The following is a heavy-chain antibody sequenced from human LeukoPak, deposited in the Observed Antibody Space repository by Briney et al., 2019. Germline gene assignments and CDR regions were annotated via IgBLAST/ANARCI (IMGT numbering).Heavy chain of an antibody. J-gene: IGHJ4*02. D-gene: IGHD4-17*01. V-gene: IGHV4-59*01. Sequence: SETLSLTCTVSGGSISSYYWSWIRQPPGKGLEWIGYIYYSGSTNYNPSLKSRVTISVDTSKNQFSLKLSSVTAADTAVYYCARGGWNDYGATHYWGQGTLVTVSS. CDR1: GGSISSYY. CDR2: IYYSGST. CDR3: ARGGWNDYGATHY.